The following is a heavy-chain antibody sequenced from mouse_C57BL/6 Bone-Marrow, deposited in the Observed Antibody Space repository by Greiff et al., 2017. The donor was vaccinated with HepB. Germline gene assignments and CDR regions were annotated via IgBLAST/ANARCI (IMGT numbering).Heavy chain of an antibody. Sequence: QVQLQQSGPGLVQPSQSLSITCTVSGFSLTSYGVHWVRQSPGKGLEWLGVIWSGGSTDYTAAFISRLSISKDNSKSQVFFKMNSLQADDTAIYYCARGYYYGSSYGFAYWGQGTLVTVSA. CDR3: ARGYYYGSSYGFAY. D-gene: IGHD1-1*01. CDR1: GFSLTSYG. CDR2: IWSGGST. J-gene: IGHJ3*01. V-gene: IGHV2-2*01.